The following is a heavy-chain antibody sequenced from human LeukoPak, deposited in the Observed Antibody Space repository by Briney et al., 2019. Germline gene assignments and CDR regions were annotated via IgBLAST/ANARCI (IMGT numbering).Heavy chain of an antibody. Sequence: PGGSLRLSCAASGFTFSDYYMNWIRQAPGKGLEWVSYISSSATTIYYADSVKSRLTISRDNAKKSLYLQMNSLRAEDTAVYYCAGDHSSSWNYFDYWGQGTLVTVSS. CDR1: GFTFSDYY. CDR3: AGDHSSSWNYFDY. V-gene: IGHV3-11*04. J-gene: IGHJ4*02. CDR2: ISSSATTI. D-gene: IGHD6-13*01.